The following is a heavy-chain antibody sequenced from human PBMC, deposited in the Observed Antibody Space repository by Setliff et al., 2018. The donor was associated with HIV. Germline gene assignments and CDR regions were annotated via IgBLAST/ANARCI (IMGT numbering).Heavy chain of an antibody. CDR2: IYTSGST. J-gene: IGHJ5*01. Sequence: PSETLSLTCTVSRGSINSDDYYWSWIRQPAGKGLEWVGRIYTSGSTNYNPSLKSRVTISQDRSKNQFSLSLSSVTATDTAVYYCARGRRYGGNSAGSYFDYWGHGILVTSPQ. D-gene: IGHD2-21*02. CDR3: ARGRRYGGNSAGSYFDY. V-gene: IGHV4-61*02. CDR1: RGSINSDDYY.